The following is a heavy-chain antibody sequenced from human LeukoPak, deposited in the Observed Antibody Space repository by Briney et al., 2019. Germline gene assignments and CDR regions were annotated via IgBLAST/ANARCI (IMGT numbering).Heavy chain of an antibody. D-gene: IGHD4-11*01. CDR3: ARAVTTIAPNWFDP. Sequence: GASVTVSCKASVYTFTSYDINWVRQAPGKGLEWMGWMNPNSGNTGYAQKFQGRVTMTRNTAISTAYMELSSLRSEDTAVYYCARAVTTIAPNWFDPWGQGTLVTVSS. V-gene: IGHV1-8*01. J-gene: IGHJ5*02. CDR2: MNPNSGNT. CDR1: VYTFTSYD.